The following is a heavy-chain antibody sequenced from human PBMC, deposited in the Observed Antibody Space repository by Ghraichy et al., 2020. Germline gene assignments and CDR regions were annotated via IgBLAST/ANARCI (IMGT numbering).Heavy chain of an antibody. CDR3: ARAGGSSLYYDYMDV. J-gene: IGHJ6*03. Sequence: GGSLRLSCVASEFTFSNYIMHWVRQAPGKGLEYVSAINSNGDSTYYADSVKDRFTISRDNSKNTLYLQMGSLRAEDMAVYYCARAGGSSLYYDYMDVWGKGTTVTVYS. V-gene: IGHV3-64*02. CDR2: INSNGDST. D-gene: IGHD2-15*01. CDR1: EFTFSNYI.